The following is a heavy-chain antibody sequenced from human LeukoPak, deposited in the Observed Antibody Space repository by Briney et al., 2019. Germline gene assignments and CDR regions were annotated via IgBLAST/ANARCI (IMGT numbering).Heavy chain of an antibody. D-gene: IGHD3-3*01. CDR1: GGSISSGGYY. CDR3: ARGSHPLRVDFWSGYWGGYYYYYGMDV. Sequence: PSQTLSLTCTVSGGSISSGGYYWSWIRQHPGKGLEWIGYIYYSGSTYYNPSLKSRVTISVDTSKNQFSLKLSSVTAADTAVYYCARGSHPLRVDFWSGYWGGYYYYYGMDVWGQGTTVTVSS. V-gene: IGHV4-31*03. J-gene: IGHJ6*02. CDR2: IYYSGST.